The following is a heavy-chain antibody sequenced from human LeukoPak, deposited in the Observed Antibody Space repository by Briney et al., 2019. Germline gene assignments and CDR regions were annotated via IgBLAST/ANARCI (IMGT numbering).Heavy chain of an antibody. CDR2: VRHDGSIK. V-gene: IGHV3-30*02. CDR1: GFTFSTYG. Sequence: PGGSLRLSCAASGFTFSTYGMHWVRQAPGKGLEWVAFVRHDGSIKYYADSMKGRFTISRDNSKSTLYLQMNSLRAEDTAMYYCAKDPAARPLRLLTDDAFDIWGQGTMVTVSS. CDR3: AKDPAARPLRLLTDDAFDI. J-gene: IGHJ3*02. D-gene: IGHD2-21*02.